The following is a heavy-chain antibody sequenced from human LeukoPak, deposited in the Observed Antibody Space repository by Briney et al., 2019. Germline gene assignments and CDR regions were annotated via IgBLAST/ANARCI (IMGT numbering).Heavy chain of an antibody. CDR1: GFSLSGYW. Sequence: GGSLRLSCAAYGFSLSGYWMSWVRQAPGKGLEWVARLHADGNEKYFVHSVKGRFTVSRDKAKNSRYLQMNSLRVEDTAVYYCARGGYSFDYLGQGTLITVSS. V-gene: IGHV3-7*01. CDR3: ARGGYSFDY. CDR2: LHADGNEK. J-gene: IGHJ4*02. D-gene: IGHD5-12*01.